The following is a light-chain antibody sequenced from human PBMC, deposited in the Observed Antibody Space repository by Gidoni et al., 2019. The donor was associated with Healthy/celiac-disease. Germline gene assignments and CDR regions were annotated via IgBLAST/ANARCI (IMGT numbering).Light chain of an antibody. CDR3: QQSYSTLT. CDR2: AAS. CDR1: QSISSY. V-gene: IGKV1-39*01. J-gene: IGKJ5*01. Sequence: EIQMTQSPSSLSASVGDRVTITCRASQSISSYLNWYQQKPGKAPKLLIYAASSLQSGVPSRFSGSGSGTDFTLTISSLQPEDFATYYCQQSYSTLTFXQXTRLEIK.